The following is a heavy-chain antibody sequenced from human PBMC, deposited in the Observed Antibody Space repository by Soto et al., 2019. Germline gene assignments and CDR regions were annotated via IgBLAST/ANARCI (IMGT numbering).Heavy chain of an antibody. CDR2: ITPYNGNT. D-gene: IGHD1-26*01. Sequence: QVQLVQSGAEVKKPGASVKVSCKASDYTFTSYGLSWVRQAPGQGLEWMGWITPYNGNTNYAQNLQGRVTMTTDTSTSTAYMELRSLRSDDTAVYYCARVVGQHGRGWFDPWGQGTLVTVSS. CDR3: ARVVGQHGRGWFDP. V-gene: IGHV1-18*01. J-gene: IGHJ5*02. CDR1: DYTFTSYG.